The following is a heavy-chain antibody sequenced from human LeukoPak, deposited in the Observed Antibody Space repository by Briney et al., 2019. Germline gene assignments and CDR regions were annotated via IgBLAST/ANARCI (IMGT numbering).Heavy chain of an antibody. CDR2: ISWNSGSI. CDR1: GFTFSTYG. D-gene: IGHD3-9*01. Sequence: TGGSLRLSCAASGFTFSTYGMHWVRQAPGKGLEWVSGISWNSGSIGYADSVKGRFTISRDNAKNSLYLQMNSLRAEDTALYYCAKGGYYDILTLVEYWGQGTLVTVSS. J-gene: IGHJ4*02. V-gene: IGHV3-9*01. CDR3: AKGGYYDILTLVEY.